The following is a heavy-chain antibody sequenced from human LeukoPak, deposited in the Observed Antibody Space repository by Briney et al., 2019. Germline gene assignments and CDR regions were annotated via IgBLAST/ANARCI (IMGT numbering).Heavy chain of an antibody. J-gene: IGHJ4*02. CDR2: LYRGGPT. CDR1: GFTVSTTY. V-gene: IGHV3-53*04. Sequence: PGGSLRLSCEVSGFTVSTTYMSWVRQAPGKGLEWVSILYRGGPTYYADSMKGRFSISRHDSNNTRFLQMNSLRPEDTAVYYCARGDYYDDCGYSDWGQGTLVTVSS. D-gene: IGHD3-22*01. CDR3: ARGDYYDDCGYSD.